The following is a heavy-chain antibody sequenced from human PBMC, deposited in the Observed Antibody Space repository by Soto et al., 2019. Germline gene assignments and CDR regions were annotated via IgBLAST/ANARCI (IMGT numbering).Heavy chain of an antibody. CDR1: GGSISSGGYY. Sequence: PSETLSLTCTVSGGSISSGGYYWSWIRQHPGKGLEWTGYIYYSGSTYYNPSLKSRVTISVDTSKNQFSLKLSSVTAADTAVYYCARDRGYSGYDYFGQFYFDYWGQGTLVTVSS. CDR3: ARDRGYSGYDYFGQFYFDY. J-gene: IGHJ4*02. V-gene: IGHV4-31*03. D-gene: IGHD5-12*01. CDR2: IYYSGST.